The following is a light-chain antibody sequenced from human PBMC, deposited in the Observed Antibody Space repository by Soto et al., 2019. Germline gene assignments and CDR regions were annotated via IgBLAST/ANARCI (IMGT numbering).Light chain of an antibody. V-gene: IGKV1-5*03. CDR1: QSISSW. J-gene: IGKJ1*01. CDR2: KAS. CDR3: QHYNTYTWT. Sequence: DIRMTQSPSILSASVGDRVTITCGASQSISSWLAWYQQKPGKAPNLLIYKASHLENGVPSRLRGSGYGTELTITISSMKTGDFETYYCQHYNTYTWTFGHGTKVDI.